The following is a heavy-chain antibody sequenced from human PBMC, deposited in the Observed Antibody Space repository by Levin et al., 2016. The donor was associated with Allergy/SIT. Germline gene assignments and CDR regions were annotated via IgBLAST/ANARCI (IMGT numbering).Heavy chain of an antibody. CDR1: GDSIRSNSYY. CDR2: IHYSGTT. J-gene: IGHJ4*02. CDR3: ARLKLDSSTYLYFEY. D-gene: IGHD2/OR15-2a*01. V-gene: IGHV4-39*01. Sequence: SETLSLTCSVSGDSIRSNSYYWGWIRQPPGKGLEWIGTIHYSGTTYYNPFLKSRVSISVDASKNLFSLKLSSVTAADTAVYYCARLKLDSSTYLYFEYWGQGTLVTVSS.